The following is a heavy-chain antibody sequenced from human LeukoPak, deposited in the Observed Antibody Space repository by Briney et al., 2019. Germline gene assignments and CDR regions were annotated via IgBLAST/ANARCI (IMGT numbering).Heavy chain of an antibody. Sequence: GRSLRLSCAASGFTFSSYAMPWVRQAPGKGLEWVAVISYDGSNKYYADSVKGRFTISRDNSKNTLYLQMNSLRAEDTAVYYCARDSVCSGGSCYSSSSDYWGQGTLVTVSS. CDR2: ISYDGSNK. CDR1: GFTFSSYA. V-gene: IGHV3-30-3*01. D-gene: IGHD2-15*01. CDR3: ARDSVCSGGSCYSSSSDY. J-gene: IGHJ4*02.